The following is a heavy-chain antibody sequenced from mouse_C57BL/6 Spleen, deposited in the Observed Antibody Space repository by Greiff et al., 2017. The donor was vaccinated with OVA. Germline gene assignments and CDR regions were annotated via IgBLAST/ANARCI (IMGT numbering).Heavy chain of an antibody. CDR1: GYTFTDYN. CDR2: INPNNGGT. Sequence: EVQLQQSGPELVKPGASVKMSCKASGYTFTDYNMHWVKQSHGQSLEWIGYINPNNGGTSYNQKFKGKATLTVNKSSSTAYMELRSLTSEDSAVYYCARDYDYDWFAYWGQGTRVTVSA. J-gene: IGHJ3*01. CDR3: ARDYDYDWFAY. D-gene: IGHD2-4*01. V-gene: IGHV1-22*01.